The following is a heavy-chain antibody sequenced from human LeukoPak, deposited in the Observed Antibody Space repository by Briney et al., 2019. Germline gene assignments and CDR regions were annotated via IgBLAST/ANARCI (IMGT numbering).Heavy chain of an antibody. V-gene: IGHV3-7*01. Sequence: GGSLRLSCGASGFTFSSYWMNWVRQAPGKGLEWVANIKQDGSEKYYVDSVKGRFTISRDSVKNSLYLQLNSLRAEDTAVYYCARGDSSGYSMWFDYWGQGTLVTVSS. D-gene: IGHD3-22*01. CDR3: ARGDSSGYSMWFDY. CDR2: IKQDGSEK. J-gene: IGHJ4*02. CDR1: GFTFSSYW.